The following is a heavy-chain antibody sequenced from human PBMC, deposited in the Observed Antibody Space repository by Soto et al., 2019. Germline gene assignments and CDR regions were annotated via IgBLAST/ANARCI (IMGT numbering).Heavy chain of an antibody. D-gene: IGHD6-19*01. CDR2: ISGSGTTA. CDR1: GFVFSSYA. J-gene: IGHJ3*02. V-gene: IGHV3-23*01. CDR3: AKTTDGWFSAFEI. Sequence: EVQLLESGGGLVQPGGSLRLSCAASGFVFSSYAMSWVRQAPGKGLEWVSAISGSGTTAYYADSVKGRFIFSRDNPMNTMYLQMSRLRAEDRAVYFCAKTTDGWFSAFEIWGQGTVVTVSS.